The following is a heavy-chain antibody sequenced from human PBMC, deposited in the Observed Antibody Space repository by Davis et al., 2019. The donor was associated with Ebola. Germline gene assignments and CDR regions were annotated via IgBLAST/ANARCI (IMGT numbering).Heavy chain of an antibody. D-gene: IGHD3-9*01. V-gene: IGHV4-59*12. CDR3: AREGPDYDRFTGSYYYTDV. CDR1: GGSISNYY. Sequence: SETLSLTCFVSGGSISNYYWSWIRQPPGKGLEWIGYIYYSGSTNYNPSLKSRVTISVDTSKNQFSLKLTSVTAADTAVYFCAREGPDYDRFTGSYYYTDVWGKGTTVTVS. J-gene: IGHJ6*03. CDR2: IYYSGST.